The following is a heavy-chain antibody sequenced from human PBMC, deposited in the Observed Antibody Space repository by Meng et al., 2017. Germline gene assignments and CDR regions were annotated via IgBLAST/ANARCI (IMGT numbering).Heavy chain of an antibody. CDR3: AGVGDKSVGGEHCGDY. V-gene: IGHV1-2*06. J-gene: IGHJ4*02. D-gene: IGHD6-19*01. Sequence: ASVKVSCKPSGYNFPDYYIHWVRRAPGQGLEWMGRINPKSGDTHYAQKSRARVTMTGDTSTSTAYMEQSGLRADDTAMYYCAGVGDKSVGGEHCGDYWGQGTLVTVSS. CDR1: GYNFPDYY. CDR2: INPKSGDT.